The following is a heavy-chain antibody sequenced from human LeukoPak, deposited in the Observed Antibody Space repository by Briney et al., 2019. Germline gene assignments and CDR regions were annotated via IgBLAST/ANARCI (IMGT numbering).Heavy chain of an antibody. J-gene: IGHJ4*02. CDR3: TRGAGWLIDY. Sequence: SETLSLTCTVSDDSISDYYRGWIRQPPGKGLEWIGYFHNSGTSTYNPSLKSRVTISADTSKNQFSLKLNSLTTADTAVYYCTRGAGWLIDYWGQGILVTVPS. CDR2: FHNSGTS. CDR1: DDSISDYY. V-gene: IGHV4-59*01. D-gene: IGHD3-16*01.